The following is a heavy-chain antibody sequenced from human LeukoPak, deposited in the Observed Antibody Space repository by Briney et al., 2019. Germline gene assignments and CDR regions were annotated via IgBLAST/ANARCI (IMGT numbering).Heavy chain of an antibody. CDR3: AKDQEIVVVVAATFDY. D-gene: IGHD2-15*01. V-gene: IGHV3-23*01. Sequence: GGSLRLSCTASGFTFSSYAMSWVRQAPGKGVEWVSAISGSGGSTYYADSVKGRFTISRDNSKNTLYLQMNSLGAEDTAVYYCAKDQEIVVVVAATFDYWGQGTLVTVSS. CDR1: GFTFSSYA. CDR2: ISGSGGST. J-gene: IGHJ4*02.